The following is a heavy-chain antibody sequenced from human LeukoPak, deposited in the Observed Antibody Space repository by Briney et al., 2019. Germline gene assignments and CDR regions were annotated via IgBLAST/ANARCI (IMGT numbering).Heavy chain of an antibody. Sequence: SETLSLTCTVSTDSMYGYYWSWIRQPAGKGLEWIGRIHSKGTTNYNPSLKSRVTMSLDMSKNVFSLNLGSVTAADTAVYYCARPSFLTGHVDYWGQGTLVTVSS. CDR2: IHSKGTT. J-gene: IGHJ4*02. D-gene: IGHD3-9*01. CDR1: TDSMYGYY. CDR3: ARPSFLTGHVDY. V-gene: IGHV4-4*07.